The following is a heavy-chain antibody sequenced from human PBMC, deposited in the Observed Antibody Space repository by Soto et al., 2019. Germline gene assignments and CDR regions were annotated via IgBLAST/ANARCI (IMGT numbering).Heavy chain of an antibody. D-gene: IGHD5-12*01. Sequence: SETLSLTCTVSGGSISSYYWSWIRQPPGKGLEWIGYIYYSGSTNYNPSLKSRVTISVDTSKNQFSLKLSSVTAADTAVYYCARSGPGGLQLLVFDYWGQGTLVTVSS. J-gene: IGHJ4*02. CDR1: GGSISSYY. CDR2: IYYSGST. V-gene: IGHV4-59*01. CDR3: ARSGPGGLQLLVFDY.